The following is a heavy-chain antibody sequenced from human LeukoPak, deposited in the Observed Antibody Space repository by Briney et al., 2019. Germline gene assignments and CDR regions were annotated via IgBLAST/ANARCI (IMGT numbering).Heavy chain of an antibody. J-gene: IGHJ4*02. CDR1: GGTFSSYA. D-gene: IGHD6-19*01. Sequence: ASVKVSRKASGGTFSSYAISWVRQAPGQGLEWMGGIIPIFGTANYAQKFQGRVTITADKSTSTAYMELSSLRSEDTAVYYCARPSRIAVAGPFDYWGQGTLVTVSS. V-gene: IGHV1-69*06. CDR2: IIPIFGTA. CDR3: ARPSRIAVAGPFDY.